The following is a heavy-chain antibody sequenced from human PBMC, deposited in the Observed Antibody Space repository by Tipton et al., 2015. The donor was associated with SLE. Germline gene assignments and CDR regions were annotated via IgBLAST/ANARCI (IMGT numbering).Heavy chain of an antibody. D-gene: IGHD1-1*01. CDR1: GGSLSGYY. Sequence: LRLSCTVYGGSLSGYYWGWIRQPPGKGLEWIGEINHSGSTKNNPSLQSRVTISVDTSKTQFSLMLNSVTAADTAVYYCARHKTTRYRLGAFDIWGQGTMVTVSS. CDR2: INHSGST. J-gene: IGHJ3*02. V-gene: IGHV4-34*01. CDR3: ARHKTTRYRLGAFDI.